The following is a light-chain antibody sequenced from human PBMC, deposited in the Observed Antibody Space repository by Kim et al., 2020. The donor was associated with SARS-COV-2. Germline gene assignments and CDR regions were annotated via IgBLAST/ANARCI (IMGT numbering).Light chain of an antibody. CDR3: QQYGSSPYS. CDR1: QSVGSSL. J-gene: IGKJ2*03. V-gene: IGKV3-20*01. CDR2: EAF. Sequence: WSPRERATFSCRASQSVGSSLLAWYQQKPGQAPRLLIYEAFKRVAGIPDRFSGSGSGTDFTLTISRPEPEDFAMYYCQQYGSSPYSFGQGTKLEI.